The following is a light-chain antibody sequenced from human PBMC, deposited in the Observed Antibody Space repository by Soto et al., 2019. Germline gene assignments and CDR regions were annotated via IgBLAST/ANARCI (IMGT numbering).Light chain of an antibody. CDR3: CSYAGSSTDVV. J-gene: IGLJ2*01. V-gene: IGLV2-23*01. Sequence: QSALTQPASVSGSPGQSITISCTGTSSDVGSYNLVSWYQQHPGKAPKLMIYEGSKRPSGVSNRFSGSKSGNTASLTISGIQAEDEAVYYCCSYAGSSTDVVFGGGTKLTVL. CDR1: SSDVGSYNL. CDR2: EGS.